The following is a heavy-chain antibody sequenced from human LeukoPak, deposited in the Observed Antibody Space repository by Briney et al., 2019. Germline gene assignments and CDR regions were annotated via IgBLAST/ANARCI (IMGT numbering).Heavy chain of an antibody. CDR1: GFTLSDYW. V-gene: IGHV3-74*01. J-gene: IGHJ4*02. CDR3: VRDGGGTTPYDC. Sequence: GGSLRLPCAASGFTLSDYWMNWVRQAPGKGPVWVSHISPDGRNIAYADSVKGRFTISRHSAKNTLYLQMNSLRVGDTAVYYCVRDGGGTTPYDCWGQQTLVTVSS. CDR2: ISPDGRNI. D-gene: IGHD1-7*01.